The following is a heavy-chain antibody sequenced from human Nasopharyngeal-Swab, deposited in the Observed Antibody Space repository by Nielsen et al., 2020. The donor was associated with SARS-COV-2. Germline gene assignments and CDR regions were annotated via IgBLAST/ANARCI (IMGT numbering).Heavy chain of an antibody. CDR3: ARGPYDFWSDLTGPDY. D-gene: IGHD3-3*01. CDR1: GYTFTGCY. CDR2: INPNSGGT. V-gene: IGHV1-2*06. Sequence: ASVKVSCKASGYTFTGCYMHWVRQAPGQGLEWMGRINPNSGGTNYAQKFQGRVTMTRDTSISTAYMELSRLRSDDTAVYYCARGPYDFWSDLTGPDYWGQGTLVTVSS. J-gene: IGHJ4*02.